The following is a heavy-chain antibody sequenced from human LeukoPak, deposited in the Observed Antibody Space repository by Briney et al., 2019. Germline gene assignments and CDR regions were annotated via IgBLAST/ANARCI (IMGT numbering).Heavy chain of an antibody. J-gene: IGHJ4*02. CDR1: GDSVSSNSAT. V-gene: IGHV6-1*01. D-gene: IGHD3-22*01. Sequence: SQTPSLTCAISGDSVSSNSATWTWIRQSPSRGLEWLGRTYYRSKLYNDYAVSVNSRISINPDTSNNQFSLRLNSVTPEDTALYYCAREDSSGLYFAYWGQGTLVTVSS. CDR2: TYYRSKLYN. CDR3: AREDSSGLYFAY.